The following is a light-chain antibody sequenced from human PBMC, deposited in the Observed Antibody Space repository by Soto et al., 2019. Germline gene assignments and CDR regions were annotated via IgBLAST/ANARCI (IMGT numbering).Light chain of an antibody. Sequence: QSVLTQPASVSGSPGQSITISCTGTSSDVGAYDFVSWYQQHPDKAPKLMIYEVRNLPSGVSNRFSGSKSVITATLTISGLQAEDEADYYCSSYTTSSTRVFGTGTKVTVL. CDR1: SSDVGAYDF. J-gene: IGLJ1*01. V-gene: IGLV2-14*03. CDR3: SSYTTSSTRV. CDR2: EVR.